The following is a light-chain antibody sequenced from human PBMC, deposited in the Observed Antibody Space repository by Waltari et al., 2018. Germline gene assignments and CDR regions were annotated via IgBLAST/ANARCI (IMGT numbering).Light chain of an antibody. J-gene: IGLJ1*01. Sequence: SSELIQDPAVSVALGQTVRITCQGDSLRGYYASWYQQKPGPAPVLVIYGKNNRPSGIPDRFSGSSSGNTASLTITGAQAEDEAEYYCYSRDSSGDHLRVFGAGTKVTVL. V-gene: IGLV3-19*01. CDR2: GKN. CDR1: SLRGYY. CDR3: YSRDSSGDHLRV.